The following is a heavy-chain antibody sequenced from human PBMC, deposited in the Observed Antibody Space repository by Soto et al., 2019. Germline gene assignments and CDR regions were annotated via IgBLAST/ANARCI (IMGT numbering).Heavy chain of an antibody. CDR2: IYYSGST. J-gene: IGHJ6*03. V-gene: IGHV4-59*01. CDR1: GGSISSYY. CDR3: ARDRHGDYPRGYYSYMDV. Sequence: QVQLQESGPGLVKPSETLSLTCTVSGGSISSYYWSWIRQPPGKGLEWIGYIYYSGSTDYNPSLKSRVTISVDRSKNQFSLRLNSVTAADTAVYYCARDRHGDYPRGYYSYMDVWGKGTTVTVSS. D-gene: IGHD4-17*01.